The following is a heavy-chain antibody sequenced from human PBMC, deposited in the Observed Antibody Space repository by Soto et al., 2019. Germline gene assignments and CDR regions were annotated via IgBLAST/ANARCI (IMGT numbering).Heavy chain of an antibody. D-gene: IGHD2-2*01. J-gene: IGHJ4*02. CDR1: GFTFSSYG. Sequence: GGSLRLSCAASGFTFSSYGMHWVRQAPGKGLEWVAVIWYDGSNKYYADSVKGRFTISRDNSKNTLYLQMNSLRAEDTAVYYCAKYEDIVLVPAAIPPLSGYGPGAYWGQGTLVTVSS. CDR3: AKYEDIVLVPAAIPPLSGYGPGAY. CDR2: IWYDGSNK. V-gene: IGHV3-30*02.